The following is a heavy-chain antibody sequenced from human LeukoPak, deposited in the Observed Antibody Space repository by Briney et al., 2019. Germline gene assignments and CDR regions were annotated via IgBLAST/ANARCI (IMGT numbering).Heavy chain of an antibody. CDR2: ISSSGGST. CDR1: GFTFSSYN. D-gene: IGHD6-19*01. CDR3: ARSDVAVAGPDY. J-gene: IGHJ4*02. Sequence: GGSLRLSCAASGFTFSSYNMNWVRQAPGRGLEWVSGISSSGGSTYYADSVEGRFTISRDNSKNTLYLQMNSLRAEDTAVYYCARSDVAVAGPDYWGQGTLVTVSS. V-gene: IGHV3-23*01.